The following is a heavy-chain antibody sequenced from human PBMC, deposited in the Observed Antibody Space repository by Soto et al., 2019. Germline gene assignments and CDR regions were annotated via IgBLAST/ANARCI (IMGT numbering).Heavy chain of an antibody. CDR3: ASTLYGSGSGHYYYGMDV. CDR1: GGSFSGYY. V-gene: IGHV4-34*01. D-gene: IGHD3-10*01. J-gene: IGHJ6*02. CDR2: INHSGST. Sequence: SETLSLTCAVYGGSFSGYYWSWIRQPPGKGLEWIGEINHSGSTNYNPSLKSRVTISVDTSKNQFSLKLSSVTAADTAVYYCASTLYGSGSGHYYYGMDVWGQGTTVT.